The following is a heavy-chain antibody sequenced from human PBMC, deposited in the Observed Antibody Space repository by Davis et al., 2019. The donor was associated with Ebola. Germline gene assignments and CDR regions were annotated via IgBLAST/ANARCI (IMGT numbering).Heavy chain of an antibody. CDR2: INAGNGNT. CDR3: ARGDIVVVPAASTGDY. Sequence: ASVKVSCKASGYTFTSYAMHWVRQAPGQRLEWMGWINAGNGNTKYSQKFQGRVTITRDTPASTAYMELSSLRSEDTAVYYCARGDIVVVPAASTGDYWGQGTLVTVAS. J-gene: IGHJ4*02. CDR1: GYTFTSYA. V-gene: IGHV1-3*01. D-gene: IGHD2-2*01.